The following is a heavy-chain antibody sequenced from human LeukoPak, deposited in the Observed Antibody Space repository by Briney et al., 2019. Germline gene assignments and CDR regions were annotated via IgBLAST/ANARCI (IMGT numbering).Heavy chain of an antibody. CDR2: INEDGSST. D-gene: IGHD3-10*01. Sequence: GGSLRLPCAASGYTFSTYWMHLIRQGPGKGLVWVSRINEDGSSTSYADSVRGRFTISRDNAKNTLYLQMNSLRAEDTAVYYCTRDTFGARDSWGQGTLVTVSS. J-gene: IGHJ4*02. CDR3: TRDTFGARDS. CDR1: GYTFSTYW. V-gene: IGHV3-74*01.